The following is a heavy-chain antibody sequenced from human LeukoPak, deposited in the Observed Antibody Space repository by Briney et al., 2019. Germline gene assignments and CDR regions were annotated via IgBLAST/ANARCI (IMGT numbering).Heavy chain of an antibody. CDR3: ARDLGDGSGSFFFDY. CDR1: GYSFTGYY. Sequence: ASVKVSCKASGYSFTGYYMHWVRQAPGQGLEWMAWINPYSGDTVYAQKFQGRVTMTRDTSISTAYMELSRLRSDDTAVYYCARDLGDGSGSFFFDYWGQGTLVTVSS. J-gene: IGHJ4*02. V-gene: IGHV1-2*02. CDR2: INPYSGDT. D-gene: IGHD3-10*01.